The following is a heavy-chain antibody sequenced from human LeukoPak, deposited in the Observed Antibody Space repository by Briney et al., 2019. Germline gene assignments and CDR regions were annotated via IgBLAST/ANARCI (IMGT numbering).Heavy chain of an antibody. CDR1: GFYFANYA. CDR2: IRYDGRNK. CDR3: AKGRRYNILTGHYVSEVDP. Sequence: GGSLRLSCAASGFYFANYAMSWVRQAPGKGLEWVAFIRYDGRNKYYGDPVKGRFSISRDNSKNTLYLQMNSLRAEDTAVYYCAKGRRYNILTGHYVSEVDPWGQGTLVTVSS. D-gene: IGHD3-9*01. V-gene: IGHV3-30*02. J-gene: IGHJ5*02.